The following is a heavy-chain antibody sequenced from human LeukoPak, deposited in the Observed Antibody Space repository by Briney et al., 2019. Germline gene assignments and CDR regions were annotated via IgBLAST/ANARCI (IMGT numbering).Heavy chain of an antibody. CDR1: GGTFSSYA. J-gene: IGHJ6*02. CDR3: ARERVDIVATMFYGMDV. V-gene: IGHV1-69*04. Sequence: ASVKVSCKASGGTFSSYAISWVRQAPGQGLEWMGRIIPIFGIANYAQKFQGRVTITADKSTSTAYMELSSLRSEDTAVYYCARERVDIVATMFYGMDVWGQGTTVIVSS. D-gene: IGHD5-12*01. CDR2: IIPIFGIA.